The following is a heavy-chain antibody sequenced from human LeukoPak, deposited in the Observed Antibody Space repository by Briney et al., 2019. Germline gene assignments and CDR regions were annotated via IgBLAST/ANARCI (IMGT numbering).Heavy chain of an antibody. Sequence: GASVKVSCKASGYTFTSYAMHWVRQAPGQRLEWMGWINPNSGGTNYAQKFQGRVTMTRDTSISTAYMELSRLRSDDTAVYYCARDGEDCSGGSCLNFDYWGQGTLVTVSS. J-gene: IGHJ4*02. V-gene: IGHV1-2*02. CDR3: ARDGEDCSGGSCLNFDY. CDR1: GYTFTSYA. D-gene: IGHD2-15*01. CDR2: INPNSGGT.